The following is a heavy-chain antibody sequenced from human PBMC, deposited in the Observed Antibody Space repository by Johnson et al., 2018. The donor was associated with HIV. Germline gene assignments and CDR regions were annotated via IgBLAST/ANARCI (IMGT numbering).Heavy chain of an antibody. CDR3: ASILVVAAQEADAFDI. CDR1: GFTFSNAW. CDR2: IKSKTDGGTT. D-gene: IGHD2-15*01. J-gene: IGHJ3*02. Sequence: VQLVESGGGLVQPGGSLRLSCTVSGFTFSNAWMNWVRQAPRKGLEWVGRIKSKTDGGTTDYAAPVKGRFIISREDSKNTLYLQMNGLRAEEPAVYYCASILVVAAQEADAFDIWGQGTMVTVSS. V-gene: IGHV3-15*01.